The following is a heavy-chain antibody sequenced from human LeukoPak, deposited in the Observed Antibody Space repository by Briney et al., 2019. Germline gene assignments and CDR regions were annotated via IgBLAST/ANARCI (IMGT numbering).Heavy chain of an antibody. V-gene: IGHV3-48*03. CDR2: ISSSGSTI. CDR3: ARDRPYSSSWRYFQH. Sequence: GGSLRLSCAASGFTFSSYEMNLVRQAPGKGLEWVSYISSSGSTIYYADSVKGRFTISRDNAKNSLYLQMNSLRAEDTAVYYCARDRPYSSSWRYFQHWGQGTLVTVSS. J-gene: IGHJ1*01. CDR1: GFTFSSYE. D-gene: IGHD6-6*01.